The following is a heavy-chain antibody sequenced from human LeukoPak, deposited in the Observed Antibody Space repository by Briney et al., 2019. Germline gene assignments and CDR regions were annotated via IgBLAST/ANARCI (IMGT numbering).Heavy chain of an antibody. J-gene: IGHJ3*02. CDR3: ARYDSGNSNDAFDI. CDR2: IYNSGRT. V-gene: IGHV4-59*01. D-gene: IGHD4-23*01. Sequence: RSSETLSLTCIVSGGSISSYYWSWIRQPPGKGLEWIGYIYNSGRTNYNPSLKSRFTISVDASKNQFSLKLSSVTAADTAVYYCARYDSGNSNDAFDIWGQGTMVTVSS. CDR1: GGSISSYY.